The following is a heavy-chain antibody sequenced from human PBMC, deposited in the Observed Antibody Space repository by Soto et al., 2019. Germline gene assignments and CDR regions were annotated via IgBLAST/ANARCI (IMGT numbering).Heavy chain of an antibody. CDR2: ISAYNGNT. D-gene: IGHD6-19*01. CDR1: GYTFTSYG. CDR3: ARLGVLHSSGWYYYGMDV. V-gene: IGHV1-18*01. J-gene: IGHJ6*04. Sequence: QVQLVQSGAEVKKPGASVKVSCKASGYTFTSYGISWVRQAPGQGLEWMGWISAYNGNTNYAQKLQGRVTMTTDTFTSTAYMEMRSLRSADTAVYYCARLGVLHSSGWYYYGMDVWGKGTTVTVSS.